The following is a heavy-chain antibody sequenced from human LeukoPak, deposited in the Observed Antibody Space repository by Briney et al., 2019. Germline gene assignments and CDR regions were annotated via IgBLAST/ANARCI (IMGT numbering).Heavy chain of an antibody. Sequence: GGSLRLSCAASGFTFSSYAMSWVRQAPGKGLEWVSAISGSGGSTYYADSVKGRFTISRDNSKNTLYLQMNSLRAEDTAVYYCAKFYYYDSSGYLTDYWGQGTLVTVSS. V-gene: IGHV3-23*01. J-gene: IGHJ4*02. D-gene: IGHD3-22*01. CDR2: ISGSGGST. CDR3: AKFYYYDSSGYLTDY. CDR1: GFTFSSYA.